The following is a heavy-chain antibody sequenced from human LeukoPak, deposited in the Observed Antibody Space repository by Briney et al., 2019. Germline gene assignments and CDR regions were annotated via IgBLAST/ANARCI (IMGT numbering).Heavy chain of an antibody. CDR1: GFTLSDYY. CDR3: ARYYHYYYASSGYYGY. D-gene: IGHD3-22*01. V-gene: IGHV3-11*06. Sequence: GGSLRLSCAASGFTLSDYYMSWFRQAPGKGLEWVSYISSSSSYTNYADSVKGRFTISRDNAKNSLYLQMNSLRAEDTAVYYCARYYHYYYASSGYYGYWGQGTLVTVSS. CDR2: ISSSSSYT. J-gene: IGHJ4*02.